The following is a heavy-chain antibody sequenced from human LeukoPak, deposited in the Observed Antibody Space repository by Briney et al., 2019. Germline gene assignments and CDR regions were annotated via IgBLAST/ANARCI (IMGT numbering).Heavy chain of an antibody. D-gene: IGHD5-24*01. V-gene: IGHV3-66*01. CDR2: IRSDGST. CDR3: ARDRRDGYTASGFDY. J-gene: IGHJ4*02. Sequence: GGSLRLSCAASGFTVSTNYMSWVRQAPGRGLEWVSVIRSDGSTSYADSVKGRFSISRDNSKNTLYLQMNSLRDDDTAVYYCARDRRDGYTASGFDYWGQGTLVTVSS. CDR1: GFTVSTNY.